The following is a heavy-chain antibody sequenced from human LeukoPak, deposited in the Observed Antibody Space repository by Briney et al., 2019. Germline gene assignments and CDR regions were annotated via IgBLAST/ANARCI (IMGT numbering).Heavy chain of an antibody. J-gene: IGHJ4*02. CDR2: IYSGGST. V-gene: IGHV3-66*02. Sequence: GGSLRLSCAASGFTVSSNYMSWVRQAPGKGLEWVSVIYSGGSTYYADSVKGRFTISRDNSENTLYLHMNSLRAEDTAVYYCAKTPETFYYDFSGYYYYFDYWGQGTLVTVSS. D-gene: IGHD3-22*01. CDR1: GFTVSSNY. CDR3: AKTPETFYYDFSGYYYYFDY.